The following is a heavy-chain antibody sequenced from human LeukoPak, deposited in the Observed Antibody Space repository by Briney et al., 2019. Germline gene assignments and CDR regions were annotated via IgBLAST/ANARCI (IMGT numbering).Heavy chain of an antibody. Sequence: GGSLRLSCAASGFSFSDYAMGWVRQAPGKGLEWVSAITGGGEYTDYADSVKGWFTISRDNSKSTVYLQISSLRGEDAAVYYCAKRSGSSYGHFDYWGQGTLVTVSS. CDR2: ITGGGEYT. CDR1: GFSFSDYA. D-gene: IGHD3-10*01. V-gene: IGHV3-23*01. CDR3: AKRSGSSYGHFDY. J-gene: IGHJ4*02.